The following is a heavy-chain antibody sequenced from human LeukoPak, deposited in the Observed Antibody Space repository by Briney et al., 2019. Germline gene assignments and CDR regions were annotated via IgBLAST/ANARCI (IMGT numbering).Heavy chain of an antibody. CDR2: ITVTTTFI. J-gene: IGHJ6*02. Sequence: PGGSLRLSCAASGFNLSNYNMNWVRQAPGKGLEWVSSITVTTTFIYCADSVKGRFTISRDNAKNSLYLQMNTLRVEDTAVYYCARDLSQSQNFDWLLMAYYYYGMDVWGQGTTVTVSS. CDR3: ARDLSQSQNFDWLLMAYYYYGMDV. V-gene: IGHV3-21*01. CDR1: GFNLSNYN. D-gene: IGHD3-9*01.